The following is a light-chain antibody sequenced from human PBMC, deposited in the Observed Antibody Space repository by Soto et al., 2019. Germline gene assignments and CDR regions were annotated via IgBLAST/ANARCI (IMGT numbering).Light chain of an antibody. Sequence: DIQMTQSPSTLSASIGDRVTITCRASQTINNWLAWYQQKPGKAPNLLIYHASNLETGVPSRFSGSAFGTEFTLTNSSRQPDDFVTYYCQHSNSYPWTFGQGTKVEIK. CDR1: QTINNW. CDR3: QHSNSYPWT. CDR2: HAS. V-gene: IGKV1-5*01. J-gene: IGKJ1*01.